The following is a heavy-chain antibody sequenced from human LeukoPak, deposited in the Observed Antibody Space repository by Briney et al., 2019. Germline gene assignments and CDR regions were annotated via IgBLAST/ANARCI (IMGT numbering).Heavy chain of an antibody. CDR3: ARVPKATPGHFDY. Sequence: ASVKVSCKASGYTFTGYYMHWVRQAPGQGLEWRGWINPNSGGTNYAQKFKGRVTMTRDTSISTAYMELSRLRYDDTAVYYCARVPKATPGHFDYWGQGTLVTVSS. J-gene: IGHJ4*02. V-gene: IGHV1-2*02. CDR1: GYTFTGYY. CDR2: INPNSGGT.